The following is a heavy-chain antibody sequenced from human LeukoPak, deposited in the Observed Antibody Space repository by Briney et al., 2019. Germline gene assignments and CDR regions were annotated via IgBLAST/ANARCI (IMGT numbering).Heavy chain of an antibody. J-gene: IGHJ4*02. CDR1: GDTLTASS. Sequence: GASVKLSCRVSGDTLTASSINWVRQTPGNGLEWMGGLHPEDRETIHAQKFQGRVTMTEDSSTDTAYMDLRNLRSEDTAVYYCADAEQLVWGQGTLVTVSS. V-gene: IGHV1-24*01. D-gene: IGHD6-6*01. CDR2: LHPEDRET. CDR3: ADAEQLV.